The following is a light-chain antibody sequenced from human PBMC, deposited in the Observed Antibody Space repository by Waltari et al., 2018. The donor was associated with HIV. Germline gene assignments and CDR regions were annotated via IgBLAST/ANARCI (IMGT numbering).Light chain of an antibody. J-gene: IGKJ2*01. V-gene: IGKV3-15*01. CDR2: GAS. CDR3: QQYNNWPPLMYT. CDR1: QSVSSN. Sequence: DIVMTQTPATLPASPGERATLPCRARQSVSSNLAWYQQKPGQAPRLLIYGASTRATGNPTRFSGSGSGTEFTLTISSLQSEDFAVYYCQQYNNWPPLMYTFGQGTKLEIK.